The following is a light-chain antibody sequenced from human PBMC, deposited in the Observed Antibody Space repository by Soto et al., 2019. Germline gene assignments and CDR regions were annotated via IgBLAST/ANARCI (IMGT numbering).Light chain of an antibody. Sequence: QSVLTQPASVSGSPGQSITISCTGTSSDVGGYNYVSWYQQHPGKSPELMIYDVSNRPSGVFNRFSGSKSGNTASLTISGLQAEDEADYYCSSYTSSSIYVFGTGTKVTVL. J-gene: IGLJ1*01. CDR1: SSDVGGYNY. V-gene: IGLV2-14*01. CDR2: DVS. CDR3: SSYTSSSIYV.